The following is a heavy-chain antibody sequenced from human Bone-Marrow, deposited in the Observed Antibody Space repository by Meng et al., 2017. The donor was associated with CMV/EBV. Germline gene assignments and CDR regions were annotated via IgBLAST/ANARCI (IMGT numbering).Heavy chain of an antibody. CDR1: GGTFSSYA. J-gene: IGHJ3*02. V-gene: IGHV1-69*10. D-gene: IGHD3-9*01. CDR3: ARVGYDILTGYPADAFAI. Sequence: SVKVSCKASGGTFSSYAISWVRQAPGQGLEWMGGIIPILGIANYAQKFQGRVTITADKSTSTAYMELSSLRSEDTAVYYCARVGYDILTGYPADAFAIWGPGKRVTVAS. CDR2: IIPILGIA.